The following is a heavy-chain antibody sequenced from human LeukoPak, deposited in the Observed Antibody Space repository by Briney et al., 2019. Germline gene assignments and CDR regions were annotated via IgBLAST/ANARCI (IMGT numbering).Heavy chain of an antibody. CDR3: ARASGDYGFDY. CDR2: ISYSGST. V-gene: IGHV4-59*01. Sequence: TSETLSLTCTVSGGSISSYFWSWIRQPPGKGLEWIGYISYSGSTNYNPSPKSRVTISVDTSKNQFSLKVSSVTAADTAVYFCARASGDYGFDYWGQGTLVTVSS. D-gene: IGHD4-17*01. CDR1: GGSISSYF. J-gene: IGHJ4*02.